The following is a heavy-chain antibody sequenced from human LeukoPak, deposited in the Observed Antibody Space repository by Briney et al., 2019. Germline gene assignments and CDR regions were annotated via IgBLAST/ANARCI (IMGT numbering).Heavy chain of an antibody. V-gene: IGHV3-74*01. D-gene: IGHD6-13*01. CDR2: INTDGSVT. CDR3: ERVEISSSWYSDY. CDR1: GXTFSSYW. Sequence: GGSLRLSCAASGXTFSSYWMHWVRQAPGKGLVWVSRINTDGSVTSYADSVKGRFTISRDNAKDTLYLQMNSLRAEDTAVYYCERVEISSSWYSDYWGQGTQVTVSS. J-gene: IGHJ4*02.